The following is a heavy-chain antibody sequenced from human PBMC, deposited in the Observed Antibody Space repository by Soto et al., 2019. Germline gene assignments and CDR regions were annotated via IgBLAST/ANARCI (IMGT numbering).Heavy chain of an antibody. CDR2: ISSSSSTI. CDR3: ARGPDEGNYDFWSGSLLYYYYYMDV. Sequence: GGSLRLSCAASGFTFSSYSMNWVRQAPGKGLEWVSYISSSSSTIYYADSVKGRFTISRDNAKNSLYLQMNSLRAEDTAVYYCARGPDEGNYDFWSGSLLYYYYYMDVWGKGTTVTVSS. V-gene: IGHV3-48*01. D-gene: IGHD3-3*01. CDR1: GFTFSSYS. J-gene: IGHJ6*03.